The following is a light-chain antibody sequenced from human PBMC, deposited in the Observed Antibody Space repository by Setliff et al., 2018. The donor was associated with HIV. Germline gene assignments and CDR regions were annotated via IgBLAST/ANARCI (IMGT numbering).Light chain of an antibody. CDR3: SSYTSSRTYV. CDR2: EVS. CDR1: SSDVGGYNY. V-gene: IGLV2-14*01. J-gene: IGLJ1*01. Sequence: QSALTQPAFVSGSPGQSITISCTGTSSDVGGYNYVSWYQQHPGKAPKLMIYEVSYRPSGVSNRFSGSKSGNTASLTISGLQAEDEADYYCSSYTSSRTYVFGTGTKGTV.